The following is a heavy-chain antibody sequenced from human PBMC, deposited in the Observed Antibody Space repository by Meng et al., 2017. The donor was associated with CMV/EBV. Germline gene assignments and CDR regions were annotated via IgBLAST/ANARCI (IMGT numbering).Heavy chain of an antibody. J-gene: IGHJ4*02. CDR3: AREAYYDILTDQGYFDY. CDR2: IKQDGSEK. V-gene: IGHV3-7*01. Sequence: GESLKISCAASGFTFSSYWMSWVRQAPGKGLEWVANIKQDGSEKYYVDSVKGRFTISRDNAKNSLYLQMNSLRAEDTAVYYCAREAYYDILTDQGYFDYWARERWSPSPQ. CDR1: GFTFSSYW. D-gene: IGHD3-9*01.